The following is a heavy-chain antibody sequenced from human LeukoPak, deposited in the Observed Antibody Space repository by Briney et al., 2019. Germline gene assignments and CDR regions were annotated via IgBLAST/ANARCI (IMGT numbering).Heavy chain of an antibody. CDR1: GFTFSSYG. Sequence: GGSLRLSCAASGFTFSSYGMHWGRPAPGEGVGWVSVIRYDGSNKYYADSVKGRFTISRDNSKNTLYLQMNSLRAEDTAVYYCAKDGGPLRQWLDYWGQGTLVTVSS. J-gene: IGHJ4*02. D-gene: IGHD6-19*01. CDR3: AKDGGPLRQWLDY. V-gene: IGHV3-30*02. CDR2: IRYDGSNK.